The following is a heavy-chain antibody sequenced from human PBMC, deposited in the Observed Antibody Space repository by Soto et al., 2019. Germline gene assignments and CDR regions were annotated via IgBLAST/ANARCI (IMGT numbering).Heavy chain of an antibody. J-gene: IGHJ3*02. CDR2: VYYSGTT. CDR1: GDSFSSDNYY. Sequence: SETLSLTCSVSGDSFSSDNYYWGWIRQPPGKGLEWFGHVYYSGTTYYNPSLKSRVTISVDTSKNQFSLKLSSVTAADTAVYYCARLQGGAFDIWGQGPMVTVSS. CDR3: ARLQGGAFDI. V-gene: IGHV4-39*01. D-gene: IGHD2-15*01.